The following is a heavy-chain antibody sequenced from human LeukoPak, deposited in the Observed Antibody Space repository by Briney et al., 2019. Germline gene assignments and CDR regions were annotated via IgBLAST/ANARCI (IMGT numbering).Heavy chain of an antibody. J-gene: IGHJ5*02. CDR2: IYYSGKT. CDR1: GASISSSTYY. V-gene: IGHV4-39*07. Sequence: SETLSLTCTVSGASISSSTYYWGWIRQSPGKGLEWIGSIYYSGKTDYNPSLKSRVTISAETSKNQFSLKLRSVTAADTAVYYCARQAFPVTIPGNWFDPWGQGTLVTASS. D-gene: IGHD4-17*01. CDR3: ARQAFPVTIPGNWFDP.